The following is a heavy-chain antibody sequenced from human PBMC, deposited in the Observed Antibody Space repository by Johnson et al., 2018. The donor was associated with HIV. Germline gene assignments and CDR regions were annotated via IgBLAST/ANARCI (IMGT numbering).Heavy chain of an antibody. V-gene: IGHV3-30*04. CDR2: ISYDGRNK. Sequence: QMLLVESGGGVVQPGRSPRLACAASGFTFSSYPMHWVRQAPGKGLEWVAVISYDGRNKYYADSVKCRFTISRDNSKNRLYLQMNSLRAEDTAVYFCARGVKQQLSVVDAFDIWGQGTMVTVSS. CDR1: GFTFSSYP. J-gene: IGHJ3*02. D-gene: IGHD6-13*01. CDR3: ARGVKQQLSVVDAFDI.